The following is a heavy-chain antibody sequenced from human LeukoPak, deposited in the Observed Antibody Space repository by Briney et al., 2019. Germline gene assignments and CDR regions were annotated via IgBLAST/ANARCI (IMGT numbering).Heavy chain of an antibody. J-gene: IGHJ2*01. CDR1: GFTFSSYW. CDR2: IKQDGSDN. V-gene: IGHV3-7*01. CDR3: ARAPTYCTNGVCRRYFDL. Sequence: GGSLRLSCAASGFTFSSYWMSWVRRAPGKGLEWVANIKQDGSDNYYVDSVKGRFTISRDNAKNSLYLQMNSLRAEDTAVYYCARAPTYCTNGVCRRYFDLWGRGTLVTVSS. D-gene: IGHD2-8*01.